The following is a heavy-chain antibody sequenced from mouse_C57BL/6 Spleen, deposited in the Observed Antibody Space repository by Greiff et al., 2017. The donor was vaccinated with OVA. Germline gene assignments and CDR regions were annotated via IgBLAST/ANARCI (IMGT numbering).Heavy chain of an antibody. CDR3: ARWGTVVATGNAMDY. CDR2: INPSNGGT. CDR1: GYTFTSYW. Sequence: QVQLQQPGTELVKPGASVKLSCKASGYTFTSYWMHWVKQRPGQGLEWIGNINPSNGGTNYNEKFKSKATLTVDKSSSTAYMQLSSLTSEDSAVYYGARWGTVVATGNAMDYWGQGTSVTVSS. D-gene: IGHD1-1*01. V-gene: IGHV1-53*01. J-gene: IGHJ4*01.